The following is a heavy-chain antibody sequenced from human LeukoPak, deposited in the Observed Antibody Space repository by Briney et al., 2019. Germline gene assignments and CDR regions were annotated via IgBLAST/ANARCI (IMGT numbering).Heavy chain of an antibody. Sequence: GGSLRLSCSASGFTFSAYAMHWVRQAPGKGLEYVSGISSNAVRTYYADSVKGRFTISRDNSKRTVHLQMSSLRAEDTAMFYCVKGHYDSSGYLDFWGQGTLVTVSS. D-gene: IGHD3-22*01. V-gene: IGHV3-64D*09. CDR2: ISSNAVRT. CDR3: VKGHYDSSGYLDF. J-gene: IGHJ4*02. CDR1: GFTFSAYA.